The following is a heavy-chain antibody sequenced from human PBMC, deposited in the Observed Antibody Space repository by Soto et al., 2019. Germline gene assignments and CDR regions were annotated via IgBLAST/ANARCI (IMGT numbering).Heavy chain of an antibody. CDR3: TREKSGTTDY. J-gene: IGHJ4*02. CDR1: GFTFSSYS. CDR2: ISSSSSTI. Sequence: EVQLVESGGGLVQPGGPLRLSCAVSGFTFSSYSMNWVRQAPGKGLEWVSYISSSSSTIYYADSVKGRFTISRDNAKNSLYLQMNSLRAEDTAVYYCTREKSGTTDYWGQGTLVTVSS. V-gene: IGHV3-48*01. D-gene: IGHD1-1*01.